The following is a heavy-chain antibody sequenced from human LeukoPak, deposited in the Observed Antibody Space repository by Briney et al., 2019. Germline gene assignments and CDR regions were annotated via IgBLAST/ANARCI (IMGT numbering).Heavy chain of an antibody. CDR3: ARVTYCTTTSCHPLGWFDP. CDR1: GGPFSGYY. J-gene: IGHJ5*02. Sequence: PSETLSLTCAVYGGPFSGYYWSWIRQAPGKGLERIGEINHSGSFNYNPSLKSRLLILVDTSKNQFSLKLSSVTAADTAVYYCARVTYCTTTSCHPLGWFDPWGQGTLVTVSS. CDR2: INHSGSF. V-gene: IGHV4-34*01. D-gene: IGHD2-8*01.